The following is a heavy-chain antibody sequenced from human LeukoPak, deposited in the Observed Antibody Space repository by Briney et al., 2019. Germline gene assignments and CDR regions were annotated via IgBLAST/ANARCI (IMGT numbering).Heavy chain of an antibody. V-gene: IGHV3-48*04. Sequence: SGGSLRLSCAASGFTFSSYWMNWVRQAPGKGLEWVSYISSSGSTIYYADSVKGRFTISRDNAKNSLYLQMNSLRAEDTAVYYCAREKSGILWFGELSDWFDPWGQGTLVTVSS. CDR3: AREKSGILWFGELSDWFDP. J-gene: IGHJ5*02. D-gene: IGHD3-10*01. CDR2: ISSSGSTI. CDR1: GFTFSSYW.